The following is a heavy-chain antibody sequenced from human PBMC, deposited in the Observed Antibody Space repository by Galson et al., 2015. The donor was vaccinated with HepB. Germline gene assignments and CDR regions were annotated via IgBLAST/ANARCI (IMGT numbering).Heavy chain of an antibody. D-gene: IGHD6-13*01. CDR2: INSDGSST. CDR3: ASGGYSSSWLPHI. J-gene: IGHJ3*02. Sequence: SLRLSCAASGFTFSSYWMHWVRQAPGKGLVWVSRINSDGSSTSYADSVKGRFTISRDNAKNTLYLQMNSLRAEDTAVYYCASGGYSSSWLPHIWGQGTMVTVSS. V-gene: IGHV3-74*01. CDR1: GFTFSSYW.